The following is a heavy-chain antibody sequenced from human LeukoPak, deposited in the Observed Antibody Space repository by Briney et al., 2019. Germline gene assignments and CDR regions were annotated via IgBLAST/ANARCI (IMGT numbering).Heavy chain of an antibody. V-gene: IGHV5-51*01. J-gene: IGHJ4*02. D-gene: IGHD6-19*01. CDR1: GYRFASYW. CDR3: ARQSSGCFDN. Sequence: GESLQISCEASGYRFASYWIGWVRQMPGKGLEWMGLIYPGDSDTRYSPSFQGQVTISADKSVGTAYLHWRSLKASDTAMYYCARQSSGCFDNWGQGTLVTVAS. CDR2: IYPGDSDT.